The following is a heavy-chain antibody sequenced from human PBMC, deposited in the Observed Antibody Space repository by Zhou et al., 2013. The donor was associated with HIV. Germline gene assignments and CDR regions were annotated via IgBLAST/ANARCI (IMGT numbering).Heavy chain of an antibody. V-gene: IGHV1-8*01. CDR1: GYTFTSYD. J-gene: IGHJ3*02. CDR2: VQPYSGNT. D-gene: IGHD3-22*01. CDR3: ARSLGQRYYYDSSGYTRAFDI. Sequence: QVQLVQSGTEVRKPGASVKVSCKASGYTFTSYDINWVRQAAGQGLEWIGRVQPYSGNTDYAQRFQGRVTLTRNISTDTAYMELSSLRYDDTAVYYCARSLGQRYYYDSSGYTRAFDIWGQGTMVTVSS.